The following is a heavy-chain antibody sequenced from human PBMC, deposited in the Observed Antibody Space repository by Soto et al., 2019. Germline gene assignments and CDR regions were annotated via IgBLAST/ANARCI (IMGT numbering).Heavy chain of an antibody. Sequence: SETLSLTCTVSGGSISSSSYYWGWIRQPPGKGLEWIGNVYYSGTTYYNPSLKSRVTMPVDTSKNQFSLKLSSVTAADTAVYYCASSRRIGDYFDYWGQGTLVTVSS. CDR3: ASSRRIGDYFDY. CDR2: VYYSGTT. D-gene: IGHD2-15*01. CDR1: GGSISSSSYY. V-gene: IGHV4-39*01. J-gene: IGHJ4*02.